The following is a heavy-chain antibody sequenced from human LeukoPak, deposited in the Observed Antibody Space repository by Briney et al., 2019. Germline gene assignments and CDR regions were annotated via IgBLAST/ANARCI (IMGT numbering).Heavy chain of an antibody. CDR2: IKSKTDGGTT. CDR3: TTPGEPGIAAAGPTRFDP. D-gene: IGHD6-13*01. Sequence: GGSLRLSCAASGFTFSNAWMSWVRQAPGKGLEWVGRIKSKTDGGTTGYAAPVKGRFTISRDDSKNTLYLQMNSLKTEDTAVYYCTTPGEPGIAAAGPTRFDPWGQGTLVTVSS. V-gene: IGHV3-15*01. CDR1: GFTFSNAW. J-gene: IGHJ5*02.